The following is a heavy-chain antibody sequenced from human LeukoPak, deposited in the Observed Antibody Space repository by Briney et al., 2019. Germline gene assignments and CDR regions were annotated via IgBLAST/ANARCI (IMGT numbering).Heavy chain of an antibody. J-gene: IGHJ4*02. D-gene: IGHD6-13*01. CDR3: VKVTAAGFVDH. V-gene: IGHV3-7*03. Sequence: GGSLRLSCAASGFTFSNYWMSWVRQAPGKGLEWVAKINQDGSEKHDADSVKGRFTISRDNAKKSLYLQMNSLGAEDTALYYCVKVTAAGFVDHWGQGTLVTVSS. CDR1: GFTFSNYW. CDR2: INQDGSEK.